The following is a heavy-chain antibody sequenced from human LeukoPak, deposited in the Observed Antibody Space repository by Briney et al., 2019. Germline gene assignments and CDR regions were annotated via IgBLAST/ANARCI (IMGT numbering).Heavy chain of an antibody. CDR1: GFTFSSYA. CDR3: AKDGSTVVTTTGGFFDY. J-gene: IGHJ4*02. Sequence: GGSLRLSCAASGFTFSSYAMSWVRQAPGKGLEWVSAFSGSGGSTYYAYSVKGRVTISRDNSKNTLYLQMNSLRAEDTAVYYCAKDGSTVVTTTGGFFDYWGQGTLVTVSS. V-gene: IGHV3-23*01. D-gene: IGHD4-23*01. CDR2: FSGSGGST.